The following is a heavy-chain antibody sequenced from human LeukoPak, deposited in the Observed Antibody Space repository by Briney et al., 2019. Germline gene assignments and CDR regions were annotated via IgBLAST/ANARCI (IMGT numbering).Heavy chain of an antibody. J-gene: IGHJ3*02. Sequence: SGGSLRLSCAASGFTFSSYWMHWVRQAPGKGLVWVSRINSDGSSTSYADSVKGRFTISRDNAKNTLYLQMNSLRAEDMALYYCAKGRGSRGSAFDIWGQGTMVTVSS. D-gene: IGHD6-13*01. CDR1: GFTFSSYW. CDR3: AKGRGSRGSAFDI. V-gene: IGHV3-74*01. CDR2: INSDGSST.